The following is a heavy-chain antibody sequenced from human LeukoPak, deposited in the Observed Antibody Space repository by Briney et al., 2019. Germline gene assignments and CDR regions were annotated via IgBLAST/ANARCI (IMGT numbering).Heavy chain of an antibody. Sequence: SETLSLTCTVSGGSINNYYWDWIRQPPGKGLEWIGHIYYSGSTVYNPSLKSRVTISVDTSKNQFSLKLSSVTAADTAVYYCARALDGSGSRFGYFDYWGQGTLVTVSS. J-gene: IGHJ4*02. V-gene: IGHV4-59*12. D-gene: IGHD3-10*01. CDR2: IYYSGST. CDR3: ARALDGSGSRFGYFDY. CDR1: GGSINNYY.